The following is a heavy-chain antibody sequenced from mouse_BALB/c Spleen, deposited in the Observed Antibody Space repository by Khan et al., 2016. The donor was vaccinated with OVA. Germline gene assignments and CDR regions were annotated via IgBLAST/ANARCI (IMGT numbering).Heavy chain of an antibody. V-gene: IGHV14-3*02. CDR3: ARGYWDGFAY. Sequence: VQLQQSGAELVKPGASVKLSCTASGFNIKDTYMHWVKQRPEQGLEWIGRIDPANGNTKFDPKFQDKATISADTSSNTAYLQLSSLTSEDTAVYYCARGYWDGFAYWGQGTLVNGSA. J-gene: IGHJ3*01. CDR1: GFNIKDTY. D-gene: IGHD4-1*01. CDR2: IDPANGNT.